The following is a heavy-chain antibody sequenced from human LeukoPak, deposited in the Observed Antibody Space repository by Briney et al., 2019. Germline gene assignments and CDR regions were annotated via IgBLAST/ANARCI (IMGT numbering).Heavy chain of an antibody. CDR1: GGTFSNYA. CDR3: ARVHSSGWYQGNWFDP. D-gene: IGHD6-19*01. V-gene: IGHV1-18*01. J-gene: IGHJ5*02. CDR2: ISAYDGNT. Sequence: ASVKVSCKASGGTFSNYAISWVRQAPGQGLEWMGWISAYDGNTNYAQKLQGRVTMTTDTSTSTAYMELRSLRSDDTAVYYCARVHSSGWYQGNWFDPWGQGTLVTVSS.